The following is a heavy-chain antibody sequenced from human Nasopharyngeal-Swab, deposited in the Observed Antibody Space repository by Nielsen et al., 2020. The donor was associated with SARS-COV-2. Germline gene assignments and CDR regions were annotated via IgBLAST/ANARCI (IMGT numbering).Heavy chain of an antibody. CDR2: IYYSGST. CDR3: ARSGPHYGMDV. V-gene: IGHV4-59*01. J-gene: IGHJ6*02. Sequence: WIRQPPGKGLEWIGYIYYSGSTNYNPPLKSRVTISVDTSKNQFSLKLSSVTAADTAVYYCARSGPHYGMDVWGQGTTVTVSS.